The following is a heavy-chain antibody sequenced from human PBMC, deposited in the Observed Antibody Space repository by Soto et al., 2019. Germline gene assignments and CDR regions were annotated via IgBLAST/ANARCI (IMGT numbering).Heavy chain of an antibody. D-gene: IGHD3-10*01. CDR2: IYYSGST. J-gene: IGHJ3*02. V-gene: IGHV4-59*01. CDR3: ARRSPPSFGELYNWFDI. CDR1: GGSISSYY. Sequence: QVQLQESGPGLVKPSETLSLTCTVSGGSISSYYWSWIRQPPGKGLEWIGYIYYSGSTNYNPSLKSRVTIPVDTAKNQFSLKLSSVTAADTAVYYCARRSPPSFGELYNWFDIWGQGTMVTVSS.